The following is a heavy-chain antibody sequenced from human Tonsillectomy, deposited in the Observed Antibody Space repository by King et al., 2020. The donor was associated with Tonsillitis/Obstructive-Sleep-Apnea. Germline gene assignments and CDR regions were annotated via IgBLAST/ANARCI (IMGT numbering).Heavy chain of an antibody. CDR2: IYSDDST. J-gene: IGHJ4*02. D-gene: IGHD3-3*01. Sequence: VQLVESGGGLIQPGGSLRLSCAASGFTVSSNYMSWVRQAPGKGLEWVSVIYSDDSTKYSDSVKGRFTISRDNSKNTLYLQMNSLRGEDTAVYYCARGLTTSGVITWGAFDSWGQGTLVTVSS. V-gene: IGHV3-53*01. CDR1: GFTVSSNY. CDR3: ARGLTTSGVITWGAFDS.